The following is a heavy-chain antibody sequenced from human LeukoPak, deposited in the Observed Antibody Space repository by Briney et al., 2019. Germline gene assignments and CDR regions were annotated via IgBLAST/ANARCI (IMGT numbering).Heavy chain of an antibody. V-gene: IGHV1-2*02. J-gene: IGHJ6*03. Sequence: ASVKVSCKASGYTFSGYYMHWVRQAPGQGLEWMGWINPNSGGTNYAQKFQGRVTMTRNTSISTAYMELSSLRSEDTAVYYCARDNGGTAMAYYYYYYMDVWGKGTTVTISS. D-gene: IGHD5-18*01. CDR1: GYTFSGYY. CDR3: ARDNGGTAMAYYYYYYMDV. CDR2: INPNSGGT.